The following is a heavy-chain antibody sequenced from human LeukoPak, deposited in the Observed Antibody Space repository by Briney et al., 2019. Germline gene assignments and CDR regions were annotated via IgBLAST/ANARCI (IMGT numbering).Heavy chain of an antibody. J-gene: IGHJ4*02. Sequence: PGTSLRLSCVTSGLTFTNYGFHWLRQAADKGLEGMAVVRNDGFDTYHSNSVKGRFSISRDDSKNTVYLQMNSLRAEDTALYYCARDRGKDYFGDWGQGTQVTVSS. CDR2: VRNDGFDT. V-gene: IGHV3-33*01. CDR1: GLTFTNYG. CDR3: ARDRGKDYFGD. D-gene: IGHD4-23*01.